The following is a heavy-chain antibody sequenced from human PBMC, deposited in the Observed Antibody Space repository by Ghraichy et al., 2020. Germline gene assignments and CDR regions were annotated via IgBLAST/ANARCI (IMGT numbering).Heavy chain of an antibody. CDR2: IKSKTDGGTP. CDR3: TTATVWIRLHWFDP. V-gene: IGHV3-15*01. J-gene: IGHJ5*02. Sequence: GRIKSKTDGGTPDYAAPLKGRFTISRDASKNTLYLQMNIRKTEDTAVYYCTTATVWIRLHWFDPWGQGFLFTV. D-gene: IGHD5-12*01.